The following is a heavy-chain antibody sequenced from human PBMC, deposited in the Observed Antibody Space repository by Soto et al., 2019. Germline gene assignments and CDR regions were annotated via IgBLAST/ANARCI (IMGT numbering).Heavy chain of an antibody. J-gene: IGHJ3*02. CDR2: ISSSSSYI. CDR3: ARGQGSGYPGDGAFDI. CDR1: GFTFSSYS. D-gene: IGHD5-12*01. V-gene: IGHV3-21*01. Sequence: EVQLVESGGGLVKPGGSLRLSCAASGFTFSSYSMNWVRQAPGKGLEWVSSISSSSSYIYYADSRKGRFTISRDNAKNSLYLQMNSLRAEDTAVYYCARGQGSGYPGDGAFDIWGQGTMVTVSS.